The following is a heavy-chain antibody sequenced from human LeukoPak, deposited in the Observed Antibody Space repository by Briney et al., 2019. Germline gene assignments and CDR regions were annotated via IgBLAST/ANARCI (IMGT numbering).Heavy chain of an antibody. D-gene: IGHD5-12*01. V-gene: IGHV3-21*01. J-gene: IGHJ4*02. CDR2: ISISSNYI. CDR3: ARESGYDYSLDY. Sequence: KTGGSLRLSCEASGFTFRNYAMTWVRQAPGKGLEWVSSISISSNYIYYADSVRGRFTISRDDAENSLYLQLNSLGAEDTAVYYCARESGYDYSLDYWGQGTLVTVSS. CDR1: GFTFRNYA.